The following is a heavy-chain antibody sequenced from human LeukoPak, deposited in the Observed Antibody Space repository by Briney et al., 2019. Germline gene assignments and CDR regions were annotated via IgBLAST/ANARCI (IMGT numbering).Heavy chain of an antibody. Sequence: GGSLRLSCAASGFTFSSYAMSWVRQAPGKGLEWVSAISGSGGSTYYADSVKGRFTISRDNSKNTLYLQMNSLRAEDTAVYYCAKAGAVVVVAAKYFDYWGQGSLVTVSS. CDR1: GFTFSSYA. J-gene: IGHJ4*02. CDR3: AKAGAVVVVAAKYFDY. V-gene: IGHV3-23*01. D-gene: IGHD2-15*01. CDR2: ISGSGGST.